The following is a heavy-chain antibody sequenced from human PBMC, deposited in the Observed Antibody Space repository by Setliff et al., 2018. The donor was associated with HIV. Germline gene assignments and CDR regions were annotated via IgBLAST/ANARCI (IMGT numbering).Heavy chain of an antibody. J-gene: IGHJ3*02. V-gene: IGHV1-24*01. CDR2: FDPEDDET. Sequence: ASEKVSCKVSGYSITELSIHWVRQAPGDGLEWIGGFDPEDDETVYAEKFQGRVTMTEDTSTDTAYMALSSLRSEDTAMYSCATSGFYDILTGPTPGVFDIWGQGTMVTVSS. CDR1: GYSITELS. D-gene: IGHD3-9*01. CDR3: ATSGFYDILTGPTPGVFDI.